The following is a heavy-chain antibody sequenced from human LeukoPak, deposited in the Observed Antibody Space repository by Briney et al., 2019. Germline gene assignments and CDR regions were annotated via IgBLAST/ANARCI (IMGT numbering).Heavy chain of an antibody. V-gene: IGHV3-21*01. CDR2: ISSSSSYI. D-gene: IGHD6-6*01. CDR1: GFTFSSYS. CDR3: ARGEWSSSPFDY. J-gene: IGHJ4*02. Sequence: GGSLRLSCAASGFTFSSYSMNWVRQAPGKGLEWVSFISSSSSYIYYADSVKGRFTISRDNAKNSLYLQMNSLRAEDTAVYYCARGEWSSSPFDYWGQGTLVTVSS.